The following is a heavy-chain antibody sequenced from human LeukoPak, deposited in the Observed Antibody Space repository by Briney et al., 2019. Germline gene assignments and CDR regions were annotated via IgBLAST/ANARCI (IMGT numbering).Heavy chain of an antibody. CDR3: ARGHSGYDFEDY. CDR1: GFTFSSYS. D-gene: IGHD5-12*01. Sequence: GRSLRLSCAASGFTFSSYSMNWVRQAPGKGLEWVSSISSSSSYIYYADSVKGRFTISRDNAKNSLYLQMNSLRAEDTAVYYCARGHSGYDFEDYWGQGTLVTVSS. CDR2: ISSSSSYI. V-gene: IGHV3-21*01. J-gene: IGHJ4*02.